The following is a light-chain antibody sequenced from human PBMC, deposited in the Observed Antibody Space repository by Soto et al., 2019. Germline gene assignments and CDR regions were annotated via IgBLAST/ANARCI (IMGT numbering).Light chain of an antibody. CDR1: SSGVGGYNY. V-gene: IGLV2-14*03. Sequence: QSALTQPASVSGSPGQSITISCTGTSSGVGGYNYVSWYQQHPGKAPKLMIYDVSNRPSGVSNRFSGSKSGNTASLTISGLQAEDEGDYYCSSYTGSSTLVVFGGGTKLTVL. J-gene: IGLJ2*01. CDR2: DVS. CDR3: SSYTGSSTLVV.